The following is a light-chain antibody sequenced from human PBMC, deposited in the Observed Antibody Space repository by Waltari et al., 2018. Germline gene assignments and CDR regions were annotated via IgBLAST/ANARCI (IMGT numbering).Light chain of an antibody. Sequence: GMASQSVTNYLAWYQQKPGQAPRLLIYDTSNRATGIPARFSGSGFGTDFTLTISSLEPEDFAVYYCQQRRNWPLTFGGGTKVEIK. CDR1: QSVTNY. J-gene: IGKJ4*01. CDR2: DTS. CDR3: QQRRNWPLT. V-gene: IGKV3-11*01.